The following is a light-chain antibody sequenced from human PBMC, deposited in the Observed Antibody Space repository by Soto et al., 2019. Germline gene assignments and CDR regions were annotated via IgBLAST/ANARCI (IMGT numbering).Light chain of an antibody. CDR3: QQYGSSPPLT. CDR1: QSVSSSY. V-gene: IGKV3-20*01. Sequence: EFVLTQSPGTLSLSPGERATLSCRASQSVSSSYLAWYQQKPGQAPRILIYGASTRATGIPDRFRGRGSGTDFTLTISRLEPEDFALYYCQQYGSSPPLTFGGGTKVEIK. CDR2: GAS. J-gene: IGKJ4*01.